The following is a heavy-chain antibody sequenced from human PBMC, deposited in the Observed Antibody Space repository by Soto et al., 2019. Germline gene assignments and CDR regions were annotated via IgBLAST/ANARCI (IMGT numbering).Heavy chain of an antibody. D-gene: IGHD3-22*01. J-gene: IGHJ4*02. V-gene: IGHV3-74*01. CDR3: ARGDGDYHVSNGYLCRH. CDR1: GFTFSSYW. Sequence: EVQLVESGGDLVQPGGSLRLSCAASGFTFSSYWMHWVRQAPGKGLVWVSRIKSDGSGAIYADSVKGRFTVSRDNAKNTLYLLITSLSTEDTALSYCARGDGDYHVSNGYLCRHLGQGTRVTVSS. CDR2: IKSDGSGA.